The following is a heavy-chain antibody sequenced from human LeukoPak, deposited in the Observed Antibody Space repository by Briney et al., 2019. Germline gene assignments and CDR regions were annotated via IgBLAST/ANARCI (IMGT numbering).Heavy chain of an antibody. CDR2: INHSGST. J-gene: IGHJ6*03. CDR1: GGSFSGYY. V-gene: IGHV4-34*01. Sequence: PSETLSFTCAVYGGSFSGYYWSWIRQPPGKGLEWIGEINHSGSTNYNPSLKSRVTISVDTSKNQFSLKLSSVTAADTAVYYCARGYFTSWRKYYYYMDVWGKGTTVTVSS. CDR3: ARGYFTSWRKYYYYMDV. D-gene: IGHD2-2*01.